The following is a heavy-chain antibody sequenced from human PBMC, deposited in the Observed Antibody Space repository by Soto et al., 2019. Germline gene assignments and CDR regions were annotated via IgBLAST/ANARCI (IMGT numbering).Heavy chain of an antibody. D-gene: IGHD2-15*01. V-gene: IGHV1-69*01. CDR2: IIPMFAAT. CDR3: ARGGIVAVPAALSSYDDYTNYRFDS. J-gene: IGHJ4*02. Sequence: QVPLAQSGAEVRKPGSSVKVSCRASGGSFSDFAFSWVRQAPGQGLEWMGGIIPMFAATKYAQEFQGRVTITADASTRTVYLALNSLTSDDSAVYYCARGGIVAVPAALSSYDDYTNYRFDSWGQGTLVSVSS. CDR1: GGSFSDFA.